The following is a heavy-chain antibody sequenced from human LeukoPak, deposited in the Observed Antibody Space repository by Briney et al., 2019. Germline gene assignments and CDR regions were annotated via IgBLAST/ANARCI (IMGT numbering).Heavy chain of an antibody. J-gene: IGHJ4*02. CDR1: GGSFSGYY. CDR3: ARGTHPEYYYDSSGYRGLDY. V-gene: IGHV4-34*01. D-gene: IGHD3-22*01. Sequence: PSGTLSLTCAVYGGSFSGYYWNWIRQPPGKGLEWIGEINHSGSTNYNPSLKSRVTISVDTSKNQFSLKLSSVTAADTAVYYCARGTHPEYYYDSSGYRGLDYWGQGTLVTVSS. CDR2: INHSGST.